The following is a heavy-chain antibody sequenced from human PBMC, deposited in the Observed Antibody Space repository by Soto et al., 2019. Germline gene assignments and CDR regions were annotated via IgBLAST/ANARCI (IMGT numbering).Heavy chain of an antibody. CDR2: ISPYTGNT. CDR1: GYIFVNYG. Sequence: QVQLVQSGDEVKKPGASVKVSCKASGYIFVNYGIAWVRQAPGQGLEWMGWISPYTGNTHSATKVQGRLTMTTDTSTSTVYMDLGRLTSDDTAVYYCVMVDNYVTPTPQDVWGQRTTVTVSS. J-gene: IGHJ6*02. D-gene: IGHD3-16*01. CDR3: VMVDNYVTPTPQDV. V-gene: IGHV1-18*01.